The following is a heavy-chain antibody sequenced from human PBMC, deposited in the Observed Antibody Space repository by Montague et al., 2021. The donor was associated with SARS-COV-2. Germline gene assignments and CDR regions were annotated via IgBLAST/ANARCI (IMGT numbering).Heavy chain of an antibody. CDR1: GASFSGYD. CDR3: ARGRVNRSMVEVVFTGASCCFEY. J-gene: IGHJ4*02. D-gene: IGHD3-22*01. Sequence: SETLSLTCAVYGASFSGYDWSWIRQSPGKGLEWIGEVNHSGSTNYNPSLKSRLTISLDTSKNQFSLKLSSVTAADTAFYQCARGRVNRSMVEVVFTGASCCFEYWGQGTLVTVSS. V-gene: IGHV4-34*01. CDR2: VNHSGST.